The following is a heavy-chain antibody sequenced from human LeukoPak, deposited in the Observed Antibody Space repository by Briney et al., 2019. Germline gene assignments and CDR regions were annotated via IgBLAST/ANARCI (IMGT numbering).Heavy chain of an antibody. CDR1: GYSISDGNY. Sequence: SETLSLTCTVSGYSISDGNYWGWIRQPPGKGLEWIGSIYHSGSTYYNPSLKSRVTISVDTSKNQFSLKLSSVTAADTAVYYCARHGSRAAPLDYWGQGTLVTVSS. V-gene: IGHV4-38-2*02. J-gene: IGHJ4*02. CDR3: ARHGSRAAPLDY. D-gene: IGHD6-6*01. CDR2: IYHSGST.